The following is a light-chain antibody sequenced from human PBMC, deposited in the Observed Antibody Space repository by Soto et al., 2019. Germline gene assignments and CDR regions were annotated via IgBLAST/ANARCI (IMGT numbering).Light chain of an antibody. V-gene: IGKV1-33*01. Sequence: EILLTQSPSSLSASVGDRVTITCRASQNVNNHVNWYQQKPGKAPRLLIYDASNLEAGVPSRFRGSGSGTDFTFPISSLQPEDIATDDCQQYKNFPTFGQGTRLEIK. CDR2: DAS. J-gene: IGKJ5*01. CDR3: QQYKNFPT. CDR1: QNVNNH.